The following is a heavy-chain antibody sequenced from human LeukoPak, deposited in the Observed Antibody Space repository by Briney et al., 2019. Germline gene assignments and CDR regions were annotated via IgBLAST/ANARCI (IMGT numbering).Heavy chain of an antibody. J-gene: IGHJ3*02. V-gene: IGHV4-30-4*01. CDR3: ARRPGGAFDI. CDR1: GGSVSSGDYY. Sequence: SGTLSLTCTVSGGSVSSGDYYWSWIRQPPGKGLEWIGYIYNSGSTYYNSSLKSRVTISGDTSKNQFSLNLSSVTAADTAVYYCARRPGGAFDIWGRGTMVTVSS. CDR2: IYNSGST. D-gene: IGHD2-2*01.